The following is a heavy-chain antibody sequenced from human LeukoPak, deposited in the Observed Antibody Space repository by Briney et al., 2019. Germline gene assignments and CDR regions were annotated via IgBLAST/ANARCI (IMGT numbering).Heavy chain of an antibody. CDR2: IKQDGSEK. J-gene: IGHJ4*02. CDR1: GFTFSSYW. D-gene: IGHD3-9*01. V-gene: IGHV3-7*03. CDR3: AKGDIRYFDWLAALFDY. Sequence: GGSLRLSCAASGFTFSSYWMSWVRQAPGKGLEWVANIKQDGSEKYYVDSVKGRFTISRDNAKNSLYLQMNSLRAEDTALYYCAKGDIRYFDWLAALFDYWGQGTLVTVSS.